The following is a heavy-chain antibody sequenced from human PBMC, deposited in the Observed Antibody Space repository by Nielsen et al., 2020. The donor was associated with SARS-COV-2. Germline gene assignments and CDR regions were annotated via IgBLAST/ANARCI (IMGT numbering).Heavy chain of an antibody. V-gene: IGHV2-70*01. CDR2: IDWDDET. Sequence: SGPTLVKPTQTLTLTCSFSGFSLTTSKMCVSWIRQPPGKALEWHALIDWDDETLYSTSLKTRLTISKDTSKSQVVLTMTNMDPVDTATYYCARTSATGYSDFWGQGALVTVS. CDR3: ARTSATGYSDF. D-gene: IGHD5-12*01. CDR1: GFSLTTSKMC. J-gene: IGHJ4*02.